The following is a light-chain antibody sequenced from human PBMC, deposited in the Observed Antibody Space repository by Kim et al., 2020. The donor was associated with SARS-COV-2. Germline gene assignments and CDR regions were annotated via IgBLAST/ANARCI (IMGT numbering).Light chain of an antibody. Sequence: ASVGDRVTISCRASQNIHIWLAWFQQKPGKAPRLLMYNASTLESGVPSRFSGTGSGTEFTLTISSLQPDDSATYYCLQYDVDPVTFGRWTKVDIK. CDR1: QNIHIW. J-gene: IGKJ1*01. CDR2: NAS. V-gene: IGKV1-5*01. CDR3: LQYDVDPVT.